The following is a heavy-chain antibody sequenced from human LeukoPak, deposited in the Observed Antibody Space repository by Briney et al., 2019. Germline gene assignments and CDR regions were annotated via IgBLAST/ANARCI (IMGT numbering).Heavy chain of an antibody. V-gene: IGHV4-34*01. CDR2: INHSGST. Sequence: SETLSLTCAVYGGSFSGYYWSWIRQPPGKGLEWIGEINHSGSTNYNPSLKSRVTISVDTSKNQFSLKLSSVTAADTAVYYCARQRMGNNWFGPWGQGTLVTVSS. CDR3: ARQRMGNNWFGP. J-gene: IGHJ5*02. CDR1: GGSFSGYY. D-gene: IGHD7-27*01.